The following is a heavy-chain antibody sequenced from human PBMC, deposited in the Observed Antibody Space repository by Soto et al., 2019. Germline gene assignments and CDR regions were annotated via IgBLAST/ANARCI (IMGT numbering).Heavy chain of an antibody. CDR2: IGTAGDT. CDR1: GFTFSSYY. D-gene: IGHD3-3*01. Sequence: PGGSLRLSCAASGFTFSSYYMHWVRQATGKGLEWVSAIGTAGDTYYPGSVKGRFTISRENAKNSLYLQMNSLRAGDTAVYYCARDPCRKDDRPEMERFFTLPNGYGTYYDFWSGYYPWDYWGQGTLVTVSS. V-gene: IGHV3-13*01. CDR3: ARDPCRKDDRPEMERFFTLPNGYGTYYDFWSGYYPWDY. J-gene: IGHJ4*02.